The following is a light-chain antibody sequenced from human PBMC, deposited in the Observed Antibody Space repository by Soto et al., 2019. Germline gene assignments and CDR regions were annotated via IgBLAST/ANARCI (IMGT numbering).Light chain of an antibody. J-gene: IGLJ2*01. CDR1: SSDVGTYEY. Sequence: QSALTQPASVSGSPGQSITISCTGTSSDVGTYEYVSWYQHHPGKAPKLMIYDVSNRPSGVSDRFSGSKSGNTASLTISGLQPGDEADYYCSSYASNGDVLFGGGTKLTVL. V-gene: IGLV2-14*03. CDR3: SSYASNGDVL. CDR2: DVS.